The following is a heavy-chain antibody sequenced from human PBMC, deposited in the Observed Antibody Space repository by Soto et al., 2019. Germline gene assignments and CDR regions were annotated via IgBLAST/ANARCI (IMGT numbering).Heavy chain of an antibody. Sequence: PSETLSLTCAVYGGSFSGYYWSWIRQPPGKGLEWIGEINHSGSTNYNPSLKSRVTISVDTSKNQFSLKLSSVTAADTAVYYCARGLKAPLAAAGRSTWWPNYYYYGMDVWGQGTTVTVS. CDR2: INHSGST. V-gene: IGHV4-34*01. J-gene: IGHJ6*02. CDR3: ARGLKAPLAAAGRSTWWPNYYYYGMDV. CDR1: GGSFSGYY. D-gene: IGHD6-13*01.